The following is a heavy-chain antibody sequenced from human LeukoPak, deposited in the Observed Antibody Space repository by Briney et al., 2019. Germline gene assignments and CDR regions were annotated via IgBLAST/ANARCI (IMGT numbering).Heavy chain of an antibody. CDR2: IYTSGST. Sequence: PSETLSLTCTVSGGSISSYYWSWIRQPAVKGLEWIGRIYTSGSTNYNPSLKSRVTISVDTSKNQFSLKLSSVTAADTAVYYCARADDSSGYAPPRYWYFDLWGRGTLVTVSS. D-gene: IGHD3-22*01. CDR1: GGSISSYY. V-gene: IGHV4-4*07. CDR3: ARADDSSGYAPPRYWYFDL. J-gene: IGHJ2*01.